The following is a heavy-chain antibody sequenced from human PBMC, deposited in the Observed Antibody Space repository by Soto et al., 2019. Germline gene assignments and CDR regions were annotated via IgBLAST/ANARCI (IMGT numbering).Heavy chain of an antibody. Sequence: GGSLRLSCAASGFTFDDYTMHWVRQAPGKGLEWVSLISWDGGSTYYADSVKGRFTISRDNSKNSLYLQMNSLRTEDTALYYCAKVSVAGTVKGSYYFDYWGQGTLVTVSS. CDR2: ISWDGGST. J-gene: IGHJ4*02. D-gene: IGHD6-19*01. V-gene: IGHV3-43*01. CDR3: AKVSVAGTVKGSYYFDY. CDR1: GFTFDDYT.